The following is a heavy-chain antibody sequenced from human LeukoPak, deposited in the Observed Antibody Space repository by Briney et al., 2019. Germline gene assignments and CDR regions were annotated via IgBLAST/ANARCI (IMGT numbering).Heavy chain of an antibody. CDR3: ASGADYGDSYKWFDP. J-gene: IGHJ5*02. Sequence: SETLSLTCAVYCGSFSGYYWSWIRQPPGKGLEWIGEINHSGSTDYNPSLKSRVTISVDSSKNQFSLKRCTVISLRAAVYYCASGADYGDSYKWFDPWGQGTLVTVSS. CDR1: CGSFSGYY. CDR2: INHSGST. V-gene: IGHV4-34*01. D-gene: IGHD4-17*01.